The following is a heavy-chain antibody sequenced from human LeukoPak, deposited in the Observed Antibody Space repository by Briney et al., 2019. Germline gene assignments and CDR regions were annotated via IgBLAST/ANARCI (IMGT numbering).Heavy chain of an antibody. Sequence: GASVKVSCKASGYTFTSYDINWVRQATGQGLEWMGWMNPNSGNTGYAQKFQGRVTMTRNTSISTAYMELSSLRSEDTAVYYCARARRPFYDILTGPDPAAWFDPWGQGTLVTVSS. V-gene: IGHV1-8*01. J-gene: IGHJ5*02. CDR3: ARARRPFYDILTGPDPAAWFDP. CDR2: MNPNSGNT. D-gene: IGHD3-9*01. CDR1: GYTFTSYD.